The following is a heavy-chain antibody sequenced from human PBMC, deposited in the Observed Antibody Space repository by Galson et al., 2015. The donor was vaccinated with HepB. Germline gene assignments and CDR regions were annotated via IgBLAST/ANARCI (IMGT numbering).Heavy chain of an antibody. CDR2: ISSSSSYT. CDR1: GFTFSDYY. Sequence: SLRLSCAASGFTFSDYYMSWIRQAPGKGLEWVSYISSSSSYTNYADSVKGRFTISRDNAKNSLYLQMNSLRAEDTAVYYCARDGGCSGGSCYEDWFDPWGQGTLVTVSS. CDR3: ARDGGCSGGSCYEDWFDP. J-gene: IGHJ5*02. D-gene: IGHD2-15*01. V-gene: IGHV3-11*06.